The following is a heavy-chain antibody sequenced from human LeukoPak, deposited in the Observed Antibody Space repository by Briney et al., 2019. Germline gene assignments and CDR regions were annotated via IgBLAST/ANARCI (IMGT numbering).Heavy chain of an antibody. CDR3: ARDPGQNWYFDL. CDR2: ISAYNGNT. V-gene: IGHV1-18*01. CDR1: GGTFSSYA. Sequence: GASVKVSCKASGGTFSSYAISWVRQAPGQGLEWMGWISAYNGNTNYAQKLQGRVTMTTDTSTSTAYMELRSLRSDDTAVYYCARDPGQNWYFDLWGRGTLVTVSS. J-gene: IGHJ2*01.